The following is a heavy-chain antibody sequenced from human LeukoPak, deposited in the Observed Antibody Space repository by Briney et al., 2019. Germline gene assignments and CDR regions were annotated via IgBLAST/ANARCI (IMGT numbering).Heavy chain of an antibody. Sequence: QSGGSLRLSCAASGFTFSSYVMSWVRQAPGKGLEWVSDISGSDGSTYYADSVKGRFTISRDNSRNTLYLQMNSPRAEDTALYYCARVGEYRYGCSFDCWGQGTLVTVSS. CDR3: ARVGEYRYGCSFDC. CDR1: GFTFSSYV. J-gene: IGHJ4*02. CDR2: ISGSDGST. D-gene: IGHD5-18*01. V-gene: IGHV3-23*01.